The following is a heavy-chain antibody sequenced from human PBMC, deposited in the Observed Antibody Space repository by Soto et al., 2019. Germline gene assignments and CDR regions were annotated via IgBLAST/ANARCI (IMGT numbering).Heavy chain of an antibody. CDR2: IIPIFGTA. CDR1: GGTFSSYA. J-gene: IGHJ5*02. V-gene: IGHV1-69*01. D-gene: IGHD3-9*01. CDR3: ARQRTNSGGYFDWLTSP. Sequence: QVQLVQSGAEVKKPGSSVKVSCKASGGTFSSYAISWVRQAPGQGLEWMGGIIPIFGTANYAQKFQGRVTITADESTSTAYMELCRLRSEDTAVYYCARQRTNSGGYFDWLTSPWGQGTLVTVSS.